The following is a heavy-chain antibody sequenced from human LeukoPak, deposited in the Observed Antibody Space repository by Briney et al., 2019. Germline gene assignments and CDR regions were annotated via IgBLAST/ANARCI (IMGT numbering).Heavy chain of an antibody. CDR1: GITLGNYG. D-gene: IGHD3-22*01. Sequence: GGSLRLSCAVSGITLGNYGMSWVRQAPGKGLQWVAGISDSGGTTKYADSVKGRFTISRDNPRNTLYLQMSSLRPEDTAVYFCAKRGVVIRVILVGFHKQANYFDSWGQGVLVTVSS. CDR3: AKRGVVIRVILVGFHKQANYFDS. CDR2: ISDSGGTT. V-gene: IGHV3-23*01. J-gene: IGHJ4*02.